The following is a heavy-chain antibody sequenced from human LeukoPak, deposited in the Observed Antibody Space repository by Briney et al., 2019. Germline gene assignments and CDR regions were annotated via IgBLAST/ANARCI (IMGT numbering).Heavy chain of an antibody. D-gene: IGHD3-10*01. Sequence: PSETLSLTCTVSGFSISSGYYWGWFRQPPGQGLEWIGSIYHSGSTYYNPSLKSRVTISLNTSKNYFSLKLNSVTAADTAVYYCARLWFGELSFDYWGQGTLVTVSS. V-gene: IGHV4-38-2*02. J-gene: IGHJ4*02. CDR2: IYHSGST. CDR3: ARLWFGELSFDY. CDR1: GFSISSGYY.